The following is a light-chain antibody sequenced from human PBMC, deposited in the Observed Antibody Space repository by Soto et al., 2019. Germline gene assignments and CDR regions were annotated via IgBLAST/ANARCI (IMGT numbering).Light chain of an antibody. Sequence: QSVLTQPPSVSGAPGQRVTISCTGSSSNIGAGYDVHWYQQLPGTAPKLLIYGNSNRPSGVPDRFSGFKSGTSASLAITGLQAEDEADYYCQSYDSSLSGWGVFGTGTKVTVL. CDR1: SSNIGAGYD. CDR2: GNS. V-gene: IGLV1-40*01. J-gene: IGLJ1*01. CDR3: QSYDSSLSGWGV.